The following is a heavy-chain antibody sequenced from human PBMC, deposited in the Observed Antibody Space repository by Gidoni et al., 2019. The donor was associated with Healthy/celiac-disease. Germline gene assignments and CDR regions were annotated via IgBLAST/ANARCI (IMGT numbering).Heavy chain of an antibody. CDR2: TIPIFGTA. CDR3: AREFGGAASYYFDY. V-gene: IGHV1-69*01. Sequence: QVQLVQSGAEVKKPGSSVKVSCKASGGTFSSYAIRWVRQAPGQGLEWMGGTIPIFGTANYAQKFQGRVTITADESTSTAYMELSSLRSEDTAVYYCAREFGGAASYYFDYWGQGTLVTVSS. J-gene: IGHJ4*02. D-gene: IGHD2-21*01. CDR1: GGTFSSYA.